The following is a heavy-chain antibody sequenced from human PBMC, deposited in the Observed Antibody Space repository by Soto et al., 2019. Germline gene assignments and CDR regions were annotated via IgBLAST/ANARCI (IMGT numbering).Heavy chain of an antibody. J-gene: IGHJ4*02. D-gene: IGHD6-19*01. V-gene: IGHV3-33*01. Sequence: QVQLVESGGGVVQPGRSLRLSCAASGFTFSSYGMHWVRQAPGKGLEWGAVIWYDGSNKYYADSVKGRFTISRDNSKNTLYLQMNSLRAEDTAVYYCAGEDSSGWYYFDYWGQGTLVTVSS. CDR2: IWYDGSNK. CDR3: AGEDSSGWYYFDY. CDR1: GFTFSSYG.